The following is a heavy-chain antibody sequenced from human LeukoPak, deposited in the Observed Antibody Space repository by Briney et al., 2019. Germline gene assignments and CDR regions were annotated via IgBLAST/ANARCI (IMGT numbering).Heavy chain of an antibody. J-gene: IGHJ6*02. CDR3: AREVYCSSTSCYGMDV. D-gene: IGHD2-2*01. Sequence: PGGSLRLSCAASGFTVSSNYMSWVRQAPGKGLEWVSVIYSGGSTYYADSVKGRFTISRDNSKNTLYLQMNSLRAEDTAVYYCAREVYCSSTSCYGMDVWGQGTTVTVSS. CDR1: GFTVSSNY. CDR2: IYSGGST. V-gene: IGHV3-66*01.